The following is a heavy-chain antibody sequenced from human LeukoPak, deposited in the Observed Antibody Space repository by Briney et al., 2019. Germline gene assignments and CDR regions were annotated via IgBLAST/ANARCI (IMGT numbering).Heavy chain of an antibody. Sequence: SETLSLTCTVSGGSISSGGYYWSWIRQHPGKGLEWIGNIYYSGSTYNNPSLKSRVTISVDTSKNQFSLKLSSVSAADTAVYYCARSLRFGDPNFDYWGQGILVTVSS. CDR3: ARSLRFGDPNFDY. J-gene: IGHJ4*02. D-gene: IGHD3-10*01. V-gene: IGHV4-31*03. CDR1: GGSISSGGYY. CDR2: IYYSGST.